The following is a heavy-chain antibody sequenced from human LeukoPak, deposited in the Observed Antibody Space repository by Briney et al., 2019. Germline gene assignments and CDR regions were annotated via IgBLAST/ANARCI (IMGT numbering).Heavy chain of an antibody. Sequence: GASVTVSCKASGGTFSSYAISWVRQAPGQGLEWMGGIIPIFGTANYAQKFQGRVTITADESTSTAYMELSSLRSEDTAVYYCARAERWANAFDIWGQGTMVTVSS. CDR2: IIPIFGTA. V-gene: IGHV1-69*01. CDR1: GGTFSSYA. J-gene: IGHJ3*02. CDR3: ARAERWANAFDI. D-gene: IGHD5-24*01.